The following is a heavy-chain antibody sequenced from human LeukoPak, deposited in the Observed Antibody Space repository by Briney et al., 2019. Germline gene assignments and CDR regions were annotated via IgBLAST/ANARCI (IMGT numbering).Heavy chain of an antibody. J-gene: IGHJ4*02. CDR1: GYTFTSNG. CDR3: ARDVKVILGLGTQLGIDY. D-gene: IGHD6-13*01. CDR2: ISAYNGNT. V-gene: IGHV1-18*01. Sequence: AASVKVSCKASGYTFTSNGISWVRQAPGQGLEWMGWISAYNGNTNYAQKLQGRVTMTTDTSTSTAYMELRSLRSDDTAVYYCARDVKVILGLGTQLGIDYWGQGTLVTVSS.